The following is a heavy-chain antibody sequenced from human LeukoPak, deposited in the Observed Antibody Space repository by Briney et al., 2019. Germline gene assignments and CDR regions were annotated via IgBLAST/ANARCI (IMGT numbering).Heavy chain of an antibody. CDR2: INYSGDST. D-gene: IGHD3-3*01. J-gene: IGHJ4*02. Sequence: GGSLRLSCAASEFTFSTYGMSWVRQAPGKGLEWVSGINYSGDSTYYADSVKGRFTISRDNSKNTLYLQMNSLRVEDTAVYYCAKHSWWSGYFYFLPFDYWGQGTLVTVSS. CDR1: EFTFSTYG. V-gene: IGHV3-23*01. CDR3: AKHSWWSGYFYFLPFDY.